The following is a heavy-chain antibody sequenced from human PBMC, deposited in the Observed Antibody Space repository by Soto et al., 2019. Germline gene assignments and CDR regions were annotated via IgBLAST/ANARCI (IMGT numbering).Heavy chain of an antibody. V-gene: IGHV3-48*03. CDR3: ARVSQSFIEYFQH. Sequence: PGGSLRLSCAASGFTLSSYEMIWVRQAPGKGLEWVSYISNSGRTIHHADSVKGRFTISTDNAKNSLYLQMNSLRAEDTAVYYCARVSQSFIEYFQHWGQGTLVTVSS. CDR1: GFTLSSYE. D-gene: IGHD3-16*02. J-gene: IGHJ1*01. CDR2: ISNSGRTI.